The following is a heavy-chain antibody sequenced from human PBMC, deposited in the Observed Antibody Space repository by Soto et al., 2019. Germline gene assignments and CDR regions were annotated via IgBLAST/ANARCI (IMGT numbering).Heavy chain of an antibody. D-gene: IGHD3-9*01. CDR2: IYPGDSDT. Sequence: GESLKISCKGSGYSFTSYWIGWVRQMPGKGLEWMGTIYPGDSDTRYSPSFQGQVTISADRSISTAYLQWSSLKASDTAMYYCARALSSYDILTGYSHFDYWGQGTLVTVSS. CDR3: ARALSSYDILTGYSHFDY. V-gene: IGHV5-51*01. CDR1: GYSFTSYW. J-gene: IGHJ4*02.